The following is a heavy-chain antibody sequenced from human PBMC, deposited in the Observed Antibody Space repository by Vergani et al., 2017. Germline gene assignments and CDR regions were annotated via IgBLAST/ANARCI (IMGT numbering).Heavy chain of an antibody. CDR2: ISGRGGST. J-gene: IGHJ6*02. D-gene: IGHD5-12*01. Sequence: EVQLLESGGDLVQPGGSLRLSCAASGFTFNHYAMNWVRQAPGKGLEWVSGISGRGGSTYYAGSVKGRFTISRDSSKNTLYLQINSLSAGDTAVYYCAKANPRNSGYDYLYYYHAMDVWGQGTTVTVSS. CDR1: GFTFNHYA. V-gene: IGHV3-23*01. CDR3: AKANPRNSGYDYLYYYHAMDV.